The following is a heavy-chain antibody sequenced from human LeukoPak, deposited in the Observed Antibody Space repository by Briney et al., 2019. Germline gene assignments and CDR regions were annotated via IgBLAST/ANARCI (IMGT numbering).Heavy chain of an antibody. CDR2: IYYSGST. Sequence: PAETLSHTCTVSGGSISSGGYYWSWIRQHPGKGLEWIGYIYYSGSTYYNPSLKSRVTISVDTSKNQFSLKLSSVTAADTAVYYCARDRYYYGYNAFDIWGQGTMVTVSS. CDR1: GGSISSGGYY. D-gene: IGHD3-10*01. V-gene: IGHV4-30-4*08. CDR3: ARDRYYYGYNAFDI. J-gene: IGHJ3*02.